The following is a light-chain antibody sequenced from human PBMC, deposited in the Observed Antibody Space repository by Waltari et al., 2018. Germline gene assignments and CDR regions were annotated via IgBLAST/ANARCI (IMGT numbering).Light chain of an antibody. J-gene: IGLJ2*01. CDR3: SSYADSNKLI. CDR2: EVT. CDR1: SSDVGGYNY. Sequence: QSALTQPPSASGSPGQSVTISCTGTSSDVGGYNYVSWYQQHPGKVPKLMIYEVTKRPSGVPDGFSGSKAGNTASLTVSGLQAEDEADYYCSSYADSNKLIFGGGTQLTVL. V-gene: IGLV2-8*01.